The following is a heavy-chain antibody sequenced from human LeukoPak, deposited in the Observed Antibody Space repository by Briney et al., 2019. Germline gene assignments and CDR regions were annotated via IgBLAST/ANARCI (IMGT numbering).Heavy chain of an antibody. J-gene: IGHJ4*02. CDR2: IYYSGST. Sequence: SETLSLTCTVSGASITTYYWSWIRQPPGKGLEWIGYIYYSGSTNYNPSLKSRVTISVDTSKNQFSLKLSSVTAADTAVYYCARGRSLFDYWGQGTLVTVSS. CDR3: ARGRSLFDY. CDR1: GASITTYY. D-gene: IGHD2-8*01. V-gene: IGHV4-59*01.